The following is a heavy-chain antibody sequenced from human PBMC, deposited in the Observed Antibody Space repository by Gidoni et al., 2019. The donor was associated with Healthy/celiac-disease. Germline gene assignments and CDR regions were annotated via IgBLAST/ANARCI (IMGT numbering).Heavy chain of an antibody. D-gene: IGHD2-2*01. CDR1: GGSISSSTYH. Sequence: QLQLQESGPGMVKPSETLSLTCPVSGGSISSSTYHWGWISQPPGKGLEWIGSIYYSGRTYYNPSLKRRVTISVDTSKNKFSLKLSSVTAADTAVYYCARDTCSSTSCYFGNWFDTWGQGTLVTVSS. CDR2: IYYSGRT. J-gene: IGHJ5*02. V-gene: IGHV4-39*07. CDR3: ARDTCSSTSCYFGNWFDT.